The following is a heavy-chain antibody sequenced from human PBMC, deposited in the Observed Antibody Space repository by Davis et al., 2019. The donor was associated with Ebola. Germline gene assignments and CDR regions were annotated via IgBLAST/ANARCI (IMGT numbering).Heavy chain of an antibody. CDR3: AKDTEYDEVDV. CDR1: GFTFDAYA. CDR2: ISWHSGSI. Sequence: PAGSLTLSCAASGFTFDAYAMHSVRPAPGKGLAWVSGISWHSGSIGYADSVKGRFTISRDNAKNSLYLQMNSLRAEDTALYYCAKDTEYDEVDVWGQGTTVTVSS. V-gene: IGHV3-9*01. J-gene: IGHJ6*02. D-gene: IGHD3-3*01.